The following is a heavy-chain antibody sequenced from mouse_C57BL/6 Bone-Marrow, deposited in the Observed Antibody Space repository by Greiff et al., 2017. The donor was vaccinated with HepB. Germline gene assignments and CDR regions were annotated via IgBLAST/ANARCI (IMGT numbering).Heavy chain of an antibody. V-gene: IGHV5-4*01. CDR1: GFTFSSYA. D-gene: IGHD1-1*02. Sequence: EVQRVESGGGLVKPGGSLKLSCAASGFTFSSYAMSWVRQTPEKRLEWVATISDGGSYTYYPDNVKGRFTISRDNAKNNLYLQMSHLKSEDTAMYYCARELCRTCFAYWGQGTLVTVSA. CDR3: ARELCRTCFAY. CDR2: ISDGGSYT. J-gene: IGHJ3*01.